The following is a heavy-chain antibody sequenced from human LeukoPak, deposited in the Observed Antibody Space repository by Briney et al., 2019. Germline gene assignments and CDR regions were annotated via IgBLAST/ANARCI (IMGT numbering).Heavy chain of an antibody. D-gene: IGHD3-22*01. CDR2: ISGSGGST. CDR1: GFTFSSYA. CDR3: AKDPSLPYDSSGFGYYGMDV. Sequence: LTGGSLRLSCAASGFTFSSYAMSWVRQAPGKGLEWVSAISGSGGSTYYTDSVKGRFTISRDNSKNTLYLQMNSLRAEDTAVYYCAKDPSLPYDSSGFGYYGMDVWGQGTTVTVSS. V-gene: IGHV3-23*01. J-gene: IGHJ6*02.